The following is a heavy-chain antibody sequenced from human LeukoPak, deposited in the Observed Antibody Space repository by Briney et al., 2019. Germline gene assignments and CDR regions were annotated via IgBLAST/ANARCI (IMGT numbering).Heavy chain of an antibody. CDR2: INPNSGGT. CDR1: GYTFTGYY. D-gene: IGHD3-9*01. J-gene: IGHJ4*02. CDR3: ARAHYDILTGYCPNYFDY. Sequence: GASVKVSCKASGYTFTGYYMHWVRQAPGQGLEWMGRINPNSGGTNYAQKFQGRVTMTRDTSISTAYMELSRLRSDDTAVYYCARAHYDILTGYCPNYFDYWGQGTLVTVSS. V-gene: IGHV1-2*06.